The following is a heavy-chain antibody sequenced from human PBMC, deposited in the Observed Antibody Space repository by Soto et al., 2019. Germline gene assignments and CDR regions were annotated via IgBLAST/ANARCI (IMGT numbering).Heavy chain of an antibody. CDR1: GGSISSRDSY. V-gene: IGHV4-39*01. CDR3: ARGFGRSQLDH. J-gene: IGHJ4*02. Sequence: SETLSLTCTVSGGSISSRDSYWGWIRQPPGKGLEWIGSFHYSGSTYYNPSLKSRVTISVDTSKNQLSLRVTSVTAADTDVYYCARGFGRSQLDHWGQGTLATVSS. CDR2: FHYSGST. D-gene: IGHD3-16*01.